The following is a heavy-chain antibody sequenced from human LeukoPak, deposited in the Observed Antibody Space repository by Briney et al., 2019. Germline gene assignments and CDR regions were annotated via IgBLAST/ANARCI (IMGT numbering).Heavy chain of an antibody. CDR1: GGSINNSTYY. D-gene: IGHD1-20*01. CDR3: VRHFRYGWNEPFGY. J-gene: IGHJ4*02. Sequence: SETLSLTCTVSGGSINNSTYYWGWIRQPPGKGLEWIGTIYYSGSTYYNPSLKSRVTISVDTAKNQFSLRLRSATAADTAVYYCVRHFRYGWNEPFGYWGQGSLVTVSS. CDR2: IYYSGST. V-gene: IGHV4-39*01.